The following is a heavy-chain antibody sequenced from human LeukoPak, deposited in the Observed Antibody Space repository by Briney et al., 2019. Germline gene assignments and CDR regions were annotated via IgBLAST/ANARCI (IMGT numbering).Heavy chain of an antibody. CDR3: ARGYCSSTSCYSTAIDY. CDR2: ISSNGGST. CDR1: GFTFNSYA. J-gene: IGHJ4*02. V-gene: IGHV3-64*01. D-gene: IGHD2-2*01. Sequence: TGGSLRLSCAASGFTFNSYAMHWVRQAPGKGLEYVSAISSNGGSTYYANSVKGRFTISRDNSKNTLYLQMGSLRAEDMAVYYCARGYCSSTSCYSTAIDYWGQGTLATVSS.